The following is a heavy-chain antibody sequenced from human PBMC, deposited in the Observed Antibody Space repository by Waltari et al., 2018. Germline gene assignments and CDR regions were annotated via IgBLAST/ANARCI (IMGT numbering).Heavy chain of an antibody. CDR2: GNRDGGST. CDR1: GFTYSMYW. J-gene: IGHJ2*01. Sequence: EVQLVESGGGLVQPGGSLRLSCAASGFTYSMYWMHWVRQAPGKGLVCVSRGNRDGGSTSYADSVKGRFTISKDNAKNTVYLQMNSLRAEDTAIYYCARGARRTTVTTGWWYFDLWGRGTLVTVSS. V-gene: IGHV3-74*01. D-gene: IGHD4-17*01. CDR3: ARGARRTTVTTGWWYFDL.